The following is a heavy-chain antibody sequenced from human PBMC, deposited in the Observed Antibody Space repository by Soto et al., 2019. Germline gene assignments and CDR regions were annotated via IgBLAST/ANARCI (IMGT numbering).Heavy chain of an antibody. V-gene: IGHV3-30*18. D-gene: IGHD5-12*01. J-gene: IGHJ4*02. Sequence: QVQLVESGGGVVQPGRSLSLSCAASGFTFRNYVMHWVRQAPGKGLEWVAVISSDGSNKYYADSVKGRFTISRDNSKNTLYLQLTALRIEDTPVYYCTKDRATHRNYWGQGTLVTVSS. CDR3: TKDRATHRNY. CDR1: GFTFRNYV. CDR2: ISSDGSNK.